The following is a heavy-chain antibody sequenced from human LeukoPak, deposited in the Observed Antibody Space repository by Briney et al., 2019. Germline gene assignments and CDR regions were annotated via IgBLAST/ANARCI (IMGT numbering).Heavy chain of an antibody. CDR3: ARFETVAVKPIDC. Sequence: GGSLRLSCAASGFTFGSYSMNWVRQAPGKGLEWVSSISTSSTHILYADSVKGRFTISRDDAKNSLYLQMSSLRAEDSAVYYCARFETVAVKPIDCWGQGALVTVSS. CDR2: ISTSSTHI. J-gene: IGHJ4*02. CDR1: GFTFGSYS. D-gene: IGHD6-19*01. V-gene: IGHV3-21*01.